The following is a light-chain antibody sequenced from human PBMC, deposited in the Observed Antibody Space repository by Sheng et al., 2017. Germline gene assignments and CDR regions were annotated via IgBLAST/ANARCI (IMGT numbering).Light chain of an antibody. CDR3: CSYAGSSTLV. V-gene: IGLV2-23*01. CDR2: EGS. CDR1: TSDVGSYNL. Sequence: QSALTQPASVSGSPGQSITISCTGTTSDVGSYNLVSWYQQHPGKAPKLMIYEGSKRPSGVSIRFSGSKSGNTASLTISGLQAEDEADYYCCSYAGSSTLVFGGGTKLTV. J-gene: IGLJ2*01.